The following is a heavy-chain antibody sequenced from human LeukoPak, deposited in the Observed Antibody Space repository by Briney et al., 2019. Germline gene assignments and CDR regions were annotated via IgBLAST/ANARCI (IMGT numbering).Heavy chain of an antibody. CDR2: VSGSGTST. V-gene: IGHV3-23*01. Sequence: QSGGSLRLSCAASGSTFSSYAMSWVRQAPGKGLEWVSAVSGSGTSTYYADSVKGRFTISRDNSKNTLYLQMNSLRAEDTAVYYCARHDYGDYAGDYWGQGTLVTVSS. CDR1: GSTFSSYA. CDR3: ARHDYGDYAGDY. D-gene: IGHD4-17*01. J-gene: IGHJ4*02.